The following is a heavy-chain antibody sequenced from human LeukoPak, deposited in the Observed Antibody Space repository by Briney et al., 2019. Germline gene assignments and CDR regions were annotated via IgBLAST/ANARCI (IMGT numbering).Heavy chain of an antibody. V-gene: IGHV4-59*01. CDR3: ARSSESYDSSGYYSYYFDY. Sequence: PSETLSLTCTVSGGSISRYYWSWIRQPPGKGLEWIGFIYYSGSTHYKPSLKSRGTISVDTSKNQYSLKLSSVTAADTAVYYCARSSESYDSSGYYSYYFDYWGQGTLVTVSS. D-gene: IGHD3-22*01. J-gene: IGHJ4*02. CDR2: IYYSGST. CDR1: GGSISRYY.